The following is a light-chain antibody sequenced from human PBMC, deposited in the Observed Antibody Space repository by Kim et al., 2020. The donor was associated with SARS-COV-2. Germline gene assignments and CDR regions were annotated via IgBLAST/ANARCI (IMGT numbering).Light chain of an antibody. J-gene: IGKJ4*01. Sequence: ASVGDRVTITCRASQGIGNYLAWYQQKPGKVPKLLIYGASTLQSGAPTRFRGSGSGTAFTLTISSLQPEDVATYYCQKYNSAPLTFGGGTKVDIK. V-gene: IGKV1-27*01. CDR2: GAS. CDR3: QKYNSAPLT. CDR1: QGIGNY.